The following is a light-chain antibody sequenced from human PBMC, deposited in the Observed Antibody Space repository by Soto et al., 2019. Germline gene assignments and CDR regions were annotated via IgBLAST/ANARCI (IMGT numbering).Light chain of an antibody. J-gene: IGKJ2*01. CDR3: HQYDNTPQT. V-gene: IGKV3-20*01. CDR2: AAS. CDR1: QSMKRRY. Sequence: EIVLMQSPGTLSLSPGESATLFCRASQSMKRRYLAWYQQKPGQAPRVLIYAASIRATGIPDRFSGSGSGTDFSLTISRLEPEGFAVYYCHQYDNTPQTFGQGTKVDIK.